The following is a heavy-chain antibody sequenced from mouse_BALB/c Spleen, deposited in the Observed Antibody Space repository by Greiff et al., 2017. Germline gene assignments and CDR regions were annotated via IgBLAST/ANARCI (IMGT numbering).Heavy chain of an antibody. CDR3: ARDYRYDDWFAY. CDR2: ISYSGST. D-gene: IGHD2-14*01. J-gene: IGHJ3*01. Sequence: EVKLVESGPGLVKPSQSLSLTCTVTGYSITSDYAWNWIRQFPGNKLEWMGYISYSGSTSYNPSLKSRISITRDTSKNQFFLQLNSVTTEDTATYYCARDYRYDDWFAYWGQGTLVTVSA. V-gene: IGHV3-2*02. CDR1: GYSITSDYA.